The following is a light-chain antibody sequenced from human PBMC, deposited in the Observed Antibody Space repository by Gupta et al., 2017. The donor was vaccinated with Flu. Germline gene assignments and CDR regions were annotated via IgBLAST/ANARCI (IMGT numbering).Light chain of an antibody. CDR1: QSISSW. CDR2: KAS. CDR3: QQYNSYSLT. V-gene: IGKV1-5*03. Sequence: PSTLSASVGDRVTITCRASQSISSWLAWYQQKPGKAPKLLIYKASSLESGVPSRFSGSGSGTEFTLTISSLQPDDFATYYCQQYNSYSLTFGHGTKVDIK. J-gene: IGKJ3*01.